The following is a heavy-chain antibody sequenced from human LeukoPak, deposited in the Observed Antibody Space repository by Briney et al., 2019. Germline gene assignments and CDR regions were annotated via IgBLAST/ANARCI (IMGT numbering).Heavy chain of an antibody. CDR3: ARDLRSNTFSDYYGVDV. CDR1: GFTFSSYG. V-gene: IGHV3-33*08. Sequence: GGSLRLSCAASGFTFSSYGMHWVRQAPGKGLEWVAVIWYGGSNKYYADSVKGRFTISRDNGKNSLNLQMNSLRVEDTAVYYCARDLRSNTFSDYYGVDVWGQGTTVIVSS. D-gene: IGHD2-15*01. CDR2: IWYGGSNK. J-gene: IGHJ6*02.